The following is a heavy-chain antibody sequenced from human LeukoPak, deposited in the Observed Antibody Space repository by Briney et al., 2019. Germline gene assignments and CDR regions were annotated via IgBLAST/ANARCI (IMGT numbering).Heavy chain of an antibody. CDR3: ARDREAVADYYFDY. CDR1: GFTFSSYW. CDR2: IKQDGSEK. D-gene: IGHD6-19*01. J-gene: IGHJ4*02. Sequence: GGSLRLSCAASGFTFSSYWMGWVRQAPGKGLEWVANIKQDGSEKYYVDPVKGRFTISRDNAKNSLYLQMNSLRAEDTAVYYCARDREAVADYYFDYWGQGTLVTVSS. V-gene: IGHV3-7*01.